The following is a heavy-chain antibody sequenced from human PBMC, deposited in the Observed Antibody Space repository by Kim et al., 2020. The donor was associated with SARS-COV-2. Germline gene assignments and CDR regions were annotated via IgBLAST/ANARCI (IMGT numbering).Heavy chain of an antibody. CDR3: ARLVYSSSWYGLDY. Sequence: TPHRNSRVTSTVDTTKNQFSLKLSSVTAADTAVYYCARLVYSSSWYGLDYWGQGTLVTVSS. J-gene: IGHJ4*02. D-gene: IGHD6-13*01. V-gene: IGHV4-4*08.